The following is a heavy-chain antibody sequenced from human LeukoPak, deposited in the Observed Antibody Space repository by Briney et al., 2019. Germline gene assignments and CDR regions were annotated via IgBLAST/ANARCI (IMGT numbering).Heavy chain of an antibody. Sequence: SETLSLTCTVSGGSISSYYWSWIRQPPGKGLEWVGYIYYSGSTNYNPSLKGRVTISVYTYKNQFSLKLRSVTAADTAVYYCARGAVAGTFDYWGQGTLVTVSS. CDR1: GGSISSYY. CDR2: IYYSGST. V-gene: IGHV4-59*01. CDR3: ARGAVAGTFDY. J-gene: IGHJ4*02. D-gene: IGHD6-19*01.